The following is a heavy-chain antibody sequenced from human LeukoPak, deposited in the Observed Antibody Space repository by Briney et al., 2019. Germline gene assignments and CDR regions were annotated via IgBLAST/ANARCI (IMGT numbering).Heavy chain of an antibody. J-gene: IGHJ6*03. D-gene: IGHD4-11*01. V-gene: IGHV4-30-4*08. CDR1: GGSISSGDYY. Sequence: PSETLSLTCTVSGGSISSGDYYWSWIRQPPGKGLEWMGYIYYSGSTYYNPSLKSRVTISVDTSKNQFSLKLSSVTAADTAVYYCARDQAVTPYYYYMDVWGKGTTVTVSS. CDR2: IYYSGST. CDR3: ARDQAVTPYYYYMDV.